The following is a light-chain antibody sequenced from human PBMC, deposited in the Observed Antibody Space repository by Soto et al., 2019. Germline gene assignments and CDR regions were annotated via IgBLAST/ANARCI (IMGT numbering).Light chain of an antibody. Sequence: DIEMAQSPSTLSAYLGDRVTITSRASASIVKWLAWYQQRPGTAPRLVIYDASTLESGVPSRFSGGGSGTEFTLTISSLQPEDIATYYCQQFNSYPYTFGQGTKLEIK. J-gene: IGKJ2*01. CDR3: QQFNSYPYT. CDR2: DAS. CDR1: ASIVKW. V-gene: IGKV1-5*01.